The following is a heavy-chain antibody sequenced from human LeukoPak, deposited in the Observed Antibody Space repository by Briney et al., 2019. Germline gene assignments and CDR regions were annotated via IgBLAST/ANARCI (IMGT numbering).Heavy chain of an antibody. J-gene: IGHJ5*01. CDR3: VRPLGGGAFGS. Sequence: SGGSLRLSCAASGFTFSTSWMTWARQAPGKGLQWVAHINPDGSEKDYVDSVKGRLAVSRVNAKNSLYLQMNSLRAEDTAVYYCVRPLGGGAFGSWGQGTLVTVSS. D-gene: IGHD2-21*01. CDR1: GFTFSTSW. CDR2: INPDGSEK. V-gene: IGHV3-7*03.